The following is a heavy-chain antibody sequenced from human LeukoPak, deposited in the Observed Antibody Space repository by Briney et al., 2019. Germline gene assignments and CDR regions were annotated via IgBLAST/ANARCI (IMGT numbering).Heavy chain of an antibody. CDR1: GYTFTGYY. V-gene: IGHV1-2*02. J-gene: IGHJ5*02. Sequence: ASVKVSCKASGYTFTGYYMHWVRQAPGQGLEWMGWINPNSGGTNYAQKFQGRVTMTRDTSISTAYMELSRLRSDDTAVYYCARDATADGTWFDPWGQRTLVTVSS. D-gene: IGHD6-13*01. CDR2: INPNSGGT. CDR3: ARDATADGTWFDP.